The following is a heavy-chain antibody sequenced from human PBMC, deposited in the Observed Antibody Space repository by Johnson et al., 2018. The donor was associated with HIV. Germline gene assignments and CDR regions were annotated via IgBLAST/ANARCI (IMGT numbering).Heavy chain of an antibody. CDR3: VRGQRLELRGGAFDI. V-gene: IGHV3-9*01. CDR1: GFTFSSYG. J-gene: IGHJ3*02. Sequence: VESGGGVVQPGGSLRLSCAASGFTFSSYGLHWVRQPPGKGLEWVSGINWNGVTVDYADSVKGRFTLSRDNAKNSLHLQMRSLRTEDTALYYCVRGQRLELRGGAFDIWGQGTMVIVSS. D-gene: IGHD3-10*01. CDR2: INWNGVTV.